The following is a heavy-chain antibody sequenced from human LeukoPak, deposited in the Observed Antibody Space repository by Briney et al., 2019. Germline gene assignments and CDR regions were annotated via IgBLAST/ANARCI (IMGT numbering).Heavy chain of an antibody. CDR1: GGSISSGDYY. D-gene: IGHD2-2*03. CDR3: ARVLGSTFDY. CDR2: IYYSGST. Sequence: SETLSLTCTVSGGSISSGDYYWSWVRQPPGKGLEWIGYIYYSGSTYYNPSLKSRVTISVDTSKNQFSLKLSSVTAADTAVYYCARVLGSTFDYWGQGTLVTVSS. J-gene: IGHJ4*02. V-gene: IGHV4-30-4*01.